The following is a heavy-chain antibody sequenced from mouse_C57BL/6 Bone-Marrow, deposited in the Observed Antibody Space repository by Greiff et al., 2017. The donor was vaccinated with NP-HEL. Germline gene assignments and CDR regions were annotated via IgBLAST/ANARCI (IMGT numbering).Heavy chain of an antibody. CDR2: IRNKANGYTT. V-gene: IGHV7-3*01. J-gene: IGHJ1*03. D-gene: IGHD2-1*01. CDR3: ARPPHGNYGYFDV. CDR1: GFTFTDYY. Sequence: EVQGVESGGGLVQPGGSLSLSCAASGFTFTDYYMSWVRQPPGKALEWLGFIRNKANGYTTEYSASVKGRFTISRDNSQSILYIQMNALRAEDSATYYCARPPHGNYGYFDVWGTGTTVTVSS.